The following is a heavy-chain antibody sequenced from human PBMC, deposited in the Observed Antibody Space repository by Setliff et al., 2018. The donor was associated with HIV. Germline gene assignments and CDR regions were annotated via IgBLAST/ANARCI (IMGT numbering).Heavy chain of an antibody. J-gene: IGHJ4*02. CDR1: GGSISSYY. V-gene: IGHV4-4*07. Sequence: PSETLSLTCTVSGGSISSYYWTWIRQPAGKGLEWIGRIYTSGSTNYNPSLKSRVTMSVDTSKNQFSLKLSSATAADTAVYYCARSRLHYYDSSGYYPSYFDYWGQGTLVTVSS. CDR3: ARSRLHYYDSSGYYPSYFDY. D-gene: IGHD3-22*01. CDR2: IYTSGST.